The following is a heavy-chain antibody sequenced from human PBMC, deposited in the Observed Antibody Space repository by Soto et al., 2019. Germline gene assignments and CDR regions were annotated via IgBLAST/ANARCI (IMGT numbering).Heavy chain of an antibody. J-gene: IGHJ4*02. D-gene: IGHD6-19*01. Sequence: QLQLQESGPGLVKPSETLSLTCTVSGDSITDSTYYWGWIRQPPGKGLEWIGNIYFTGSTYYNPSLKSRLTISVDMSKNQFSLKLETVTAADTAISYCARQISSSAWSFGYWGQGTLVTVSS. CDR3: ARQISSSAWSFGY. CDR1: GDSITDSTYY. CDR2: IYFTGST. V-gene: IGHV4-39*01.